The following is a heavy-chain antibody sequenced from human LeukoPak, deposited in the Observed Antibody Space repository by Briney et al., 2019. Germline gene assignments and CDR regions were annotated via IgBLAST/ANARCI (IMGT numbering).Heavy chain of an antibody. CDR2: ISGSGGST. CDR3: ARDRSYYDFWSAPSMDV. D-gene: IGHD3-3*01. Sequence: PGGSLRLSCAASGFTFSNYAMSWVRQDPGKGLEWVSGISGSGGSTYYADSVKGRFTISRDNAKNSLYLQMNSLRAEDTAVYYCARDRSYYDFWSAPSMDVWGQGTTVTVSS. J-gene: IGHJ6*02. V-gene: IGHV3-23*01. CDR1: GFTFSNYA.